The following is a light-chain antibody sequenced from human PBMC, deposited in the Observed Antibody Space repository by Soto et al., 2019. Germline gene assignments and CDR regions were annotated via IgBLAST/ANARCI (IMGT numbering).Light chain of an antibody. CDR1: DRDVGANNY. CDR2: DVT. J-gene: IGLJ1*01. V-gene: IGLV2-11*01. Sequence: QSVLTQPRSVSGSPGQSVTISCTGTDRDVGANNYVSWYQQHPGKAPKLMIYDVTKRPSGVPDRFSGSKSGNTASLTISGLQAEDEADYYCCSYAGTSTFAFGTGTKVTVL. CDR3: CSYAGTSTFA.